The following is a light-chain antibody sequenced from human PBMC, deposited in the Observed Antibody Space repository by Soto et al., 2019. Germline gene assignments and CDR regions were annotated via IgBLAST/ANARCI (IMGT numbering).Light chain of an antibody. J-gene: IGKJ4*01. V-gene: IGKV3-20*01. CDR3: QQYGTSPPLT. CDR1: QRVSNNY. Sequence: EIVLMQSPGTLSLSPGERATLSCRASQRVSNNYVAWYQQKPGQAPRLLIAGASSRATGIPDRFSGSGSGTDLTLTISRLEPEDFAVYYCQQYGTSPPLTFGGGTKVEIK. CDR2: GAS.